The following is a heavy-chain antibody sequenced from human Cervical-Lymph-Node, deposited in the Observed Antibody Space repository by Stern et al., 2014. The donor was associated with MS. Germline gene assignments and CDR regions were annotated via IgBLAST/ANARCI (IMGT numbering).Heavy chain of an antibody. J-gene: IGHJ3*02. CDR2: IYHIGST. Sequence: QVQLQESGSGLVKPSQTLSLTCAVSGGSISSGGYSWSWIRQPPGKGLEWIGYIYHIGSTYYNPSLQRRVTIAVDRSKNQFSLKLSSVTAADTAVYYCARSSTVTPNAFDIWGQGTMVTVSS. CDR3: ARSSTVTPNAFDI. D-gene: IGHD4-17*01. V-gene: IGHV4-30-2*01. CDR1: GGSISSGGYS.